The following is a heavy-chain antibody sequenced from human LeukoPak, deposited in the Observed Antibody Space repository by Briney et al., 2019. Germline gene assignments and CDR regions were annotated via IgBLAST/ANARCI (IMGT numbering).Heavy chain of an antibody. Sequence: GGSLRLSCAASGFTFSSYAMHWVRQAPGKGLEWVAVISYDGSNKYYADSVKGRFTISRDNSKNTLYLQMNSLRAEDTAVYYCARGFYYDSSGYSDYWGQGTLVTVSS. V-gene: IGHV3-30-3*01. CDR1: GFTFSSYA. CDR3: ARGFYYDSSGYSDY. CDR2: ISYDGSNK. D-gene: IGHD3-22*01. J-gene: IGHJ4*02.